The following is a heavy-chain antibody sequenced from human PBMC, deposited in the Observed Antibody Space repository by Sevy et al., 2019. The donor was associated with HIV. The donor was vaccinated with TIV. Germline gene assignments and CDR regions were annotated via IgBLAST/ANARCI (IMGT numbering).Heavy chain of an antibody. CDR1: GFAFSTHA. D-gene: IGHD2-2*01. CDR2: ISYEGTET. V-gene: IGHV3-30-3*01. Sequence: GGSLRLSCAASGFAFSTHAMHWVRQAPGKGLEWVAVISYEGTETFYAASVEGRFTISRDNSKNMLSLQINSLRPEDTAMYYCARDGGNSVKWYPLYWGHGTLVTVSS. J-gene: IGHJ4*01. CDR3: ARDGGNSVKWYPLY.